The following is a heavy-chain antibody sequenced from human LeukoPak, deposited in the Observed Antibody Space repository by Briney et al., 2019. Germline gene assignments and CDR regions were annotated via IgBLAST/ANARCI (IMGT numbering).Heavy chain of an antibody. CDR2: ISTTGTTT. CDR1: GFIFSDYY. J-gene: IGHJ6*02. V-gene: IGHV3-11*04. CDR3: AIEDV. Sequence: GGSLRLSCAASGFIFSDYYMTWIRQAPGKGLEWLSSISTTGTTTYYADSVKGRFTISRDNAKNSLYLQMNSLRAEDTAVYYCAIEDVWGQGTTVTVSS.